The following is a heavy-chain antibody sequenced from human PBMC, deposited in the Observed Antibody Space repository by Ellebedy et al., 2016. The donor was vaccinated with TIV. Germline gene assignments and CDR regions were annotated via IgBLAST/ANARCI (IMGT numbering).Heavy chain of an antibody. J-gene: IGHJ4*02. V-gene: IGHV5-51*01. D-gene: IGHD6-13*01. CDR1: RYDFTNYW. CDR3: AREEETGSSWFTY. Sequence: GESLKISCNGSRYDFTNYWIGWVRQMPGKGLEWMAIIYPSNSDTRYSPSFVGQVTISADKSISTAYLQWDSLVASDTAMYYCAREEETGSSWFTYWGRGTLVTVSS. CDR2: IYPSNSDT.